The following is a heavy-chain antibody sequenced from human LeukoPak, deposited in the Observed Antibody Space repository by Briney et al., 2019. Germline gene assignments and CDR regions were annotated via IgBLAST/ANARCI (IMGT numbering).Heavy chain of an antibody. CDR2: ISGSGGST. V-gene: IGHV3-23*01. CDR3: ARSRGYFDS. CDR1: GFTFSSYA. D-gene: IGHD3-10*01. Sequence: PGGSLRLSCAASGFTFSSYAMSWVRQAPGKGLEWVSAISGSGGSTYYADSVKGRFTISRDNAKNSVYLQMNSLRAEDTAIYYCARSRGYFDSWGQGTLVTVSS. J-gene: IGHJ4*02.